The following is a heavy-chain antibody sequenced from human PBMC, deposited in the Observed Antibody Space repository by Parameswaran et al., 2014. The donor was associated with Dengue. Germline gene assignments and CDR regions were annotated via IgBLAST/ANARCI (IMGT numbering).Heavy chain of an antibody. CDR1: GFTFSSYA. J-gene: IGHJ4*02. Sequence: GESLKISCAASGFTFSSYAMSWVRQAPGKGLEWVSAISGTGGGTYYADSVKGRFTISRDNSKNTLYLQMNSLRAEDTAVYYCAKGDSGWYEAFDYWGQGTLVTVSS. CDR2: ISGTGGGT. CDR3: AKGDSGWYEAFDY. V-gene: IGHV3-23*01. D-gene: IGHD6-19*01.